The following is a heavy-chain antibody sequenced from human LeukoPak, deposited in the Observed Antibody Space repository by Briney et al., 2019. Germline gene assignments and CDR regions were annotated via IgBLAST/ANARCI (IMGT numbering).Heavy chain of an antibody. V-gene: IGHV1-24*01. J-gene: IGHJ4*02. CDR1: GYTLTELS. CDR2: FDPGNDET. CDR3: ATDRFYKSSYDY. Sequence: ASVKVSCKVSGYTLTELSMHWVRQAPGKGLEWMGRFDPGNDETIYAQQFQGRVTITEDTSTDTAYMELSSLRSEDTAVYYCATDRFYKSSYDYWGQGTLVSVSS. D-gene: IGHD3-10*01.